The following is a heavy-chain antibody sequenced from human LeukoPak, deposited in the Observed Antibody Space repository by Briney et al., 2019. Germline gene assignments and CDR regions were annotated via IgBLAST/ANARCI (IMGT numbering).Heavy chain of an antibody. V-gene: IGHV4-39*01. CDR3: ARRNGHSWDVGNWFDS. Sequence: PSETLSLTCSVSGGSISSSSYYWGWIRQPPGMGLEWIGSIYYSGFTYYNQSLKSRATVSVDTSKNQFSLNLNSVTAADTAVYYCARRNGHSWDVGNWFDSWGQGTVVTVSS. D-gene: IGHD6-13*01. J-gene: IGHJ5*01. CDR2: IYYSGFT. CDR1: GGSISSSSYY.